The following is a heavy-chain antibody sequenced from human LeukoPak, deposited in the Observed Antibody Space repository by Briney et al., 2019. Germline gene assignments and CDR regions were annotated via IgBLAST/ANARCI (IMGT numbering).Heavy chain of an antibody. V-gene: IGHV3-30*02. D-gene: IGHD3-3*01. CDR3: AKGLRFFDY. Sequence: GGSLRLSCAASGFTFSSYGMHWVRQAPGKGLEWVAFIRCDGSNKYYADSVKGRFTISRDNSKNTLYLQMNSLRAEDTAVYHCAKGLRFFDYWGQGTLVTVSS. J-gene: IGHJ4*02. CDR2: IRCDGSNK. CDR1: GFTFSSYG.